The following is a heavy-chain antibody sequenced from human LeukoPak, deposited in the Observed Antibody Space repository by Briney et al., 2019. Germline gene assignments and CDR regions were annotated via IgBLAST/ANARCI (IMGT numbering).Heavy chain of an antibody. CDR1: GGTFSSYA. CDR3: ARAVGSIEMATIYYYYYGMDV. V-gene: IGHV1-69*01. D-gene: IGHD5-24*01. Sequence: GSSVKDSCKASGGTFSSYAISWVRQAPGQGLEWMGGIIPIFGTANYAQKFQGRVTITADESTSTAYMELSSLRSEDTAVYYCARAVGSIEMATIYYYYYGMDVWGQGTTVTVSS. J-gene: IGHJ6*02. CDR2: IIPIFGTA.